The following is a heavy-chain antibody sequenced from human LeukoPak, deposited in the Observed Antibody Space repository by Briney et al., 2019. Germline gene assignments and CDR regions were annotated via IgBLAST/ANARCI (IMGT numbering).Heavy chain of an antibody. J-gene: IGHJ5*02. CDR2: IRYDGSEK. V-gene: IGHV3-7*01. CDR3: FGAMKRDSSGRFDP. CDR1: GFTSFSGHW. Sequence: GGSLRLSCTVSGFTSFSGHWMNWVRQAPGKGLEWVANIRYDGSEKGYGDSVEGRFIISRDNAKNSLYLQMNSLRAEDTAVYYCFGAMKRDSSGRFDPWGQGTLVTVSS. D-gene: IGHD3-22*01.